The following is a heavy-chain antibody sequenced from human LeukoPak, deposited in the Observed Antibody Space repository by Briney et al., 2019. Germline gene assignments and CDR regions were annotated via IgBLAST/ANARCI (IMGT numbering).Heavy chain of an antibody. CDR2: IYHSGIT. CDR3: ARGKTHSYYYDSSAKPKGYFDY. D-gene: IGHD3-22*01. J-gene: IGHJ4*02. Sequence: SGTLSLTCAVSGVSISSSSWWSWVRQPPEKGLEWVGEIYHSGITNYNPSLRGRVTTSIDKSQNQFSLQLHSVTAADTAVYYCARGKTHSYYYDSSAKPKGYFDYWGQGTLVTVSS. V-gene: IGHV4-4*02. CDR1: GVSISSSSW.